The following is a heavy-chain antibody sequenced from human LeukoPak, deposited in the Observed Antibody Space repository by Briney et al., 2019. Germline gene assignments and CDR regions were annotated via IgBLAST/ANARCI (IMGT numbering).Heavy chain of an antibody. Sequence: SESLSLTCTVSGASITDYFWSWIRQPAGKRLEWIGRIYNSGSPNYNPSLESRATMSVDTSKNQFSLKLNSVTAADTAVYYCARAPPGRDGGDEFDYWGQGTLVTVSS. D-gene: IGHD2-21*02. V-gene: IGHV4-4*07. CDR1: GASITDYF. CDR2: IYNSGSP. J-gene: IGHJ4*02. CDR3: ARAPPGRDGGDEFDY.